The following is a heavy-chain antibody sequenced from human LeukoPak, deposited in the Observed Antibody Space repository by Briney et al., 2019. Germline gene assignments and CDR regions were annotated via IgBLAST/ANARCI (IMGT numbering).Heavy chain of an antibody. CDR1: GFTFRNYW. V-gene: IGHV3-7*04. CDR3: ARDLFGFSGWVDN. Sequence: GGSLRLSCAASGFTFRNYWMSWVRQAPGKGLEWVANIKQDESEKYYVDSVKGRFTISRDNAKNTLFLQMKRLRAEDTAVSYCARDLFGFSGWVDNWGEGTLVTV. CDR2: IKQDESEK. D-gene: IGHD2-15*01. J-gene: IGHJ4*02.